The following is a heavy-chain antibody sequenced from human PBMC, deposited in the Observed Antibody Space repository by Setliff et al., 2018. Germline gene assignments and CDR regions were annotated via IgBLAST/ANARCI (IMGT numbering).Heavy chain of an antibody. CDR3: ARPPRGGRWYFDL. V-gene: IGHV4-39*01. CDR2: IHYLGTT. CDR1: GASISSGTYY. Sequence: PSETLSLTCTVSGASISSGTYYWGWIRQPPGKGLEWIGRIHYLGTTYSNASLASRLTMSVDTSKNQFSLRLTSVTAADTAVYYCARPPRGGRWYFDLWGRGTLVIVSS. D-gene: IGHD3-16*01. J-gene: IGHJ2*01.